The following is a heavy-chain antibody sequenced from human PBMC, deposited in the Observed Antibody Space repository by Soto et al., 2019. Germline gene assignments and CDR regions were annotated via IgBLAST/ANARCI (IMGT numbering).Heavy chain of an antibody. CDR2: IYTSGST. CDR3: ASSHDGPGYYGMDV. J-gene: IGHJ6*02. Sequence: QVQLQESGPGVVKPSETLSLTCTVSGGCISSYYWSWIRQPAGKGLEWIGRIYTSGSTNYNPSLKSRVTMSVDTSKNQFSLKLSSVTAADTAAYYCASSHDGPGYYGMDVWGQGTTVTVSS. CDR1: GGCISSYY. V-gene: IGHV4-4*07. D-gene: IGHD3-10*01.